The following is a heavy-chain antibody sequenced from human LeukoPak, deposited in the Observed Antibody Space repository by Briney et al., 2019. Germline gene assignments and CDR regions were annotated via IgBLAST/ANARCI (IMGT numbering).Heavy chain of an antibody. V-gene: IGHV3-33*01. CDR2: ILYDGSNK. CDR1: GFTISSYS. D-gene: IGHD3-22*01. CDR3: ARDLYDSSGYYEYYFDY. J-gene: IGHJ4*02. Sequence: GSLRLSCAASGFTISSYSMHWVRQAPGTGLEWVAVILYDGSNKYYEDSVKSRFTISRDNSKNTLYLQMNSLRDEDTAVYYCARDLYDSSGYYEYYFDYWGQGTLVTVSS.